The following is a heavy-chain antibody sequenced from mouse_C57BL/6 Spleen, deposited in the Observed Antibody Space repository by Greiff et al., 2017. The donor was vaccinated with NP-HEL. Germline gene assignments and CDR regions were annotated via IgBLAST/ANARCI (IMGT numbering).Heavy chain of an antibody. CDR3: AEYYYCSSSYYFDY. Sequence: VQLQQSGPELVKPGASVKISCKASGYSFTDYNMNWVKQSNGKSLEWIGVINPNYGTTSYNQKFKGKATLTVDQSSSTAYMQLNSLTSEDSAVYYGAEYYYCSSSYYFDYWGQGTTLTVSS. J-gene: IGHJ2*01. D-gene: IGHD1-1*01. CDR1: GYSFTDYN. V-gene: IGHV1-39*01. CDR2: INPNYGTT.